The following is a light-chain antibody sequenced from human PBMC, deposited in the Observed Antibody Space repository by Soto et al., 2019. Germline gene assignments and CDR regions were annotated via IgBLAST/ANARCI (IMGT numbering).Light chain of an antibody. Sequence: QYVLPQPPSVSGAPGQRVTISCSGSSSKIGAGYDVHWYPQHPGTAPQLLIHGNSNRPSGVPDRCASSKSGTSAALAITGLQAEDDADYYCQAYEGRRSASVCGVGTKLTVL. CDR1: SSKIGAGYD. CDR2: GNS. CDR3: QAYEGRRSASV. J-gene: IGLJ2*01. V-gene: IGLV1-40*01.